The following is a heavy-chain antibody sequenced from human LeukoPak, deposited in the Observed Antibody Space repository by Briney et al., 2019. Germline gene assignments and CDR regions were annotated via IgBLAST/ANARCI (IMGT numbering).Heavy chain of an antibody. V-gene: IGHV3-7*01. Sequence: GGSLRLSCAASAFTFSTYWMSWVRQAPGKGLEWVANIKEDGSEINYVDSVKGRFTISRDNAKNSLYLQMNSLRVEDTAVYYCASDRGYSTFDHWGQGTLVTVSS. CDR2: IKEDGSEI. J-gene: IGHJ4*02. D-gene: IGHD4-23*01. CDR3: ASDRGYSTFDH. CDR1: AFTFSTYW.